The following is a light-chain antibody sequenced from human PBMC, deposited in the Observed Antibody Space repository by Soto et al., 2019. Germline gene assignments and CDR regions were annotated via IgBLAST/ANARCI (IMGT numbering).Light chain of an antibody. V-gene: IGLV2-14*02. Sequence: QSALTQPASVSGSPGQSVTISCTGTTSDVGNYNLVSWYQHYPGKAPQLMIFDVTKRPSGVSDRFSGSKSGNTASLTISGLQAEDEAAYYCCSSYTSSTTGVFGGGTKVTVL. J-gene: IGLJ3*02. CDR2: DVT. CDR1: TSDVGNYNL. CDR3: SSYTSSTTGV.